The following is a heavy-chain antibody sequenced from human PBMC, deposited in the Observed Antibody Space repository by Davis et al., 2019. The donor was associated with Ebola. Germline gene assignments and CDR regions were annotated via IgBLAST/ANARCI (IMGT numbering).Heavy chain of an antibody. CDR2: MYPDSGDT. D-gene: IGHD4-17*01. J-gene: IGHJ4*02. CDR3: ARDGMGDYVLDY. V-gene: IGHV1-8*01. CDR1: GYTFTTYD. Sequence: ASVKVSCKASGYTFTTYDIHWVRQATGQGLEWMGWMYPDSGDTNYAQKFQGRVTMTRNTSISVAYMEVSSLRSDDTAVYYCARDGMGDYVLDYWGQGTLVTVSS.